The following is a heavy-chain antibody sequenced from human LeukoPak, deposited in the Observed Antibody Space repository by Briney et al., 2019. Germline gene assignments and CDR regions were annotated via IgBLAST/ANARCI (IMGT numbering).Heavy chain of an antibody. CDR1: GGSISSGGYY. V-gene: IGHV4-31*03. CDR2: VYYSGST. CDR3: ARDVWTRGLWFLDY. D-gene: IGHD3/OR15-3a*01. J-gene: IGHJ4*02. Sequence: SETLSLTCTVSGGSISSGGYYWSWLRQHPGKGLEWIGYVYYSGSTSYNPSLKSRVTISVDTSKNQFSLKLTSVTAADTAVYYCARDVWTRGLWFLDYWAREPWSPSPQ.